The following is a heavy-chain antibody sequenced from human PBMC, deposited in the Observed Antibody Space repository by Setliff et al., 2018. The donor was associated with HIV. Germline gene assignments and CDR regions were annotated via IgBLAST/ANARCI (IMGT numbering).Heavy chain of an antibody. CDR3: ASANWNYLGYWFDP. D-gene: IGHD1-7*01. Sequence: SLTCAVSGVSISAYFWSWIRQSPEKGLEWIGYIDNSGNTNYNPSLKSRVTISVDTSKNQFSLKLSSVTAADTAVYYCASANWNYLGYWFDPWGQGTLVTVSS. V-gene: IGHV4-59*01. CDR1: GVSISAYF. CDR2: IDNSGNT. J-gene: IGHJ5*02.